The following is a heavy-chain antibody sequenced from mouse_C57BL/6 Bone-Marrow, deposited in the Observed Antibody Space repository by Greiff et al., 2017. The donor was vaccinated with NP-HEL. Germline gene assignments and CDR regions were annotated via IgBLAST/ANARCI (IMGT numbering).Heavy chain of an antibody. D-gene: IGHD3-3*01. CDR3: ARRGRAY. CDR1: GYTFTSYW. V-gene: IGHV1-50*01. J-gene: IGHJ3*01. CDR2: IDPSDSYT. Sequence: VQLQQPGAELVKPGASVKLSCKASGYTFTSYWMQWVKQRPGQGLEWIGEIDPSDSYTNYNQKFKGKATLTVDTSSSTAYMQLSSLTSEDSAVYYCARRGRAYWGQGTLVTVSA.